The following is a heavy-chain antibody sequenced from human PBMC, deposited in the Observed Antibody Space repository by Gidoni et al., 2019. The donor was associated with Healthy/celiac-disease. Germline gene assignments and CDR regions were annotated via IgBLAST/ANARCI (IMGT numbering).Heavy chain of an antibody. V-gene: IGHV4-31*03. Sequence: QVQLQESGPGLVKPSQTLSLTCTVSGGSISRGGYYWSWIRQHPGKGLEWIGYIYYSGSTYYNPSLKSRVTISVDTSKNQFSLKLSSVTAADTAVYYCARDHDDFWSEGMDVWGQGTTVTVSS. CDR3: ARDHDDFWSEGMDV. CDR1: GGSISRGGYY. D-gene: IGHD3-3*01. CDR2: IYYSGST. J-gene: IGHJ6*02.